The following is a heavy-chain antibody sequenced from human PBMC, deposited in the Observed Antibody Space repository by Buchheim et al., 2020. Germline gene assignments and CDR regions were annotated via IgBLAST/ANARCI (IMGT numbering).Heavy chain of an antibody. Sequence: EVQLVESGGGLVQPGGSLRLSCAASGFTFSSYWMSWVRQAPGKGLEWVANIKQDGSEKYYVDSVKGRFTISRDNAKNSLYLQMNSLRAEDTAVYYCARDTTVTTIDSDYSYGMDVWGQGTT. V-gene: IGHV3-7*01. D-gene: IGHD4-11*01. CDR3: ARDTTVTTIDSDYSYGMDV. CDR2: IKQDGSEK. CDR1: GFTFSSYW. J-gene: IGHJ6*02.